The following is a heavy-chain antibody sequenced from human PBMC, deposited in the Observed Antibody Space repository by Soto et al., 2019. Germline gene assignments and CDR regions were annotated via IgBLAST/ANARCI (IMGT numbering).Heavy chain of an antibody. CDR3: ARDPLNMVRGVNEWFDP. J-gene: IGHJ5*02. D-gene: IGHD3-10*01. CDR2: ISSSSSYI. V-gene: IGHV3-21*01. Sequence: PGGSLRLSCAASGFTFSSYSMNWVRQAPGKGLEWVSSISSSSSYIYYADSVKGRFTISRDNAKNSLYLQMNSLRAKDAAVYYCARDPLNMVRGVNEWFDPWGQGTLVTVSS. CDR1: GFTFSSYS.